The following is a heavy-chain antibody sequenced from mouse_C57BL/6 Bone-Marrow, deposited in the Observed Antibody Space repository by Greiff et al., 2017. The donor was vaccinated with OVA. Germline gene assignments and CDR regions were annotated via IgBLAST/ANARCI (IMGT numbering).Heavy chain of an antibody. CDR3: ARGAVIRGFAY. J-gene: IGHJ3*01. Sequence: QVQLQQSGAELARPGASVKLSCKASGYTFTSYGISWVKQRTGPGLEWIGEIYPRSGNTYYNEKFKGKATLTADKSSSTAYMELRSLTSEDSAVYFCARGAVIRGFAYWGQGTLVTVSA. CDR1: GYTFTSYG. V-gene: IGHV1-81*01. CDR2: IYPRSGNT.